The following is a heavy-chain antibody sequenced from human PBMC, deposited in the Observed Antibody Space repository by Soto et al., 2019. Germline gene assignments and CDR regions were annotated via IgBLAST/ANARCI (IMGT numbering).Heavy chain of an antibody. J-gene: IGHJ4*02. CDR2: ISPYNNDT. CDR1: GYTFTRDG. V-gene: IGHV1-18*04. Sequence: ASVKVSCKTSGYTFTRDGISWLRQAPGQGLEWMGWISPYNNDTKYAQVFQGGVTMTTDTSTRTVYMDLRSLTSDDTAVYYCAKDRMELRSPYFGSKYFDSWGQGALVTVSS. D-gene: IGHD1-26*01. CDR3: AKDRMELRSPYFGSKYFDS.